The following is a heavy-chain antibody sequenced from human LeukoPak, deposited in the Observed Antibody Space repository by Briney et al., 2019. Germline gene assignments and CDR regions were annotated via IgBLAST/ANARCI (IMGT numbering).Heavy chain of an antibody. Sequence: PGGSLRLSCAGSGFTFSTYAMNWVRQAPGKGLESVSAISGGGRSTFHADSVKGRFTISRDNSKNTLYLQMNSLRAEDTAIYYCAREVAGTHPFDSWGQGTLVTVSS. CDR3: AREVAGTHPFDS. CDR2: ISGGGRST. D-gene: IGHD6-19*01. V-gene: IGHV3-23*01. J-gene: IGHJ4*02. CDR1: GFTFSTYA.